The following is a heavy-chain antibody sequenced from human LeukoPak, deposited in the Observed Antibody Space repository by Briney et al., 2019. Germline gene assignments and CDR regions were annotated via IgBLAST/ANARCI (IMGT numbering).Heavy chain of an antibody. V-gene: IGHV3-23*01. D-gene: IGHD2-2*01. Sequence: GGSLRLSCAVSGFTFSSYAMSWVRQAPGKGLEWVSAISGSGGSTYYADSVKGRFTISRDNSKNTLYLQMNSLRAEDTAVYYCAKDSHCSSTSCYAPNWFDPWGQGTLVTVSS. CDR1: GFTFSSYA. J-gene: IGHJ5*02. CDR3: AKDSHCSSTSCYAPNWFDP. CDR2: ISGSGGST.